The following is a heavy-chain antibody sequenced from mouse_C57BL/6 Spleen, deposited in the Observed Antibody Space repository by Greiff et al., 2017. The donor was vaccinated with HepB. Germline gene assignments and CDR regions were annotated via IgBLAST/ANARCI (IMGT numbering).Heavy chain of an antibody. CDR3: ARCDYGNYPDY. Sequence: QVQLQQSGPELVKPGASVKISCKASGYAFSSSWMNWVKQRPGKGLEWIGRIYPGDGDTNYNGKFKGKATLTADKSSSTAYMQLSSLTSEDSAVYFCARCDYGNYPDYWGQGTTLTVSS. J-gene: IGHJ2*01. V-gene: IGHV1-82*01. D-gene: IGHD2-1*01. CDR1: GYAFSSSW. CDR2: IYPGDGDT.